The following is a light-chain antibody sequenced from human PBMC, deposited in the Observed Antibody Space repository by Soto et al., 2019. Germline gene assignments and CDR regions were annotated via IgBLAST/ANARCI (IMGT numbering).Light chain of an antibody. CDR3: SAYAGSNTFV. V-gene: IGLV2-8*01. Sequence: QSVLAQPPSASGSPGQSVTISCTGTSSDVGDNYVSWYQQHLGKAPKLIIYEVTLRPSVVPDRFSGSKSGNTASLTVSGLQADDDADYYCSAYAGSNTFVFGTGTKVTVL. CDR1: SSDVGDNY. J-gene: IGLJ1*01. CDR2: EVT.